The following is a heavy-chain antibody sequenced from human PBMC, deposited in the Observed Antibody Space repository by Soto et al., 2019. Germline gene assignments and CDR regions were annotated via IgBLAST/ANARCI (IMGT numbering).Heavy chain of an antibody. Sequence: QVQLVESGGGVVQPGRSLRLSCAASGFTFSSYGMHWVRQAPGKGLVWVAVIWYDGSNKYYADSVKGRFTISRDNSKNTLYLQMNSLRAEDTAVYYCARGTYYYDISWFDPWGQGTLGTVSS. CDR1: GFTFSSYG. D-gene: IGHD3-22*01. CDR3: ARGTYYYDISWFDP. J-gene: IGHJ5*02. CDR2: IWYDGSNK. V-gene: IGHV3-33*01.